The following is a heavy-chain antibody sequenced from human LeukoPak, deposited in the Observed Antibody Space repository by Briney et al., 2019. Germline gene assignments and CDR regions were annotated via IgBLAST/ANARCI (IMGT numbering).Heavy chain of an antibody. Sequence: AGGSLRLSCAASGFTFSNGWMSWVRQAPGKGLEWVGHIKSNTDGGTTDYGAPVKGRFTISRDDSKNTLYLQMNSLKTEDTAVYYCATNNLGGQDLDYWGQGTLVTVSS. CDR1: GFTFSNGW. J-gene: IGHJ4*02. D-gene: IGHD1/OR15-1a*01. CDR2: IKSNTDGGTT. CDR3: ATNNLGGQDLDY. V-gene: IGHV3-15*01.